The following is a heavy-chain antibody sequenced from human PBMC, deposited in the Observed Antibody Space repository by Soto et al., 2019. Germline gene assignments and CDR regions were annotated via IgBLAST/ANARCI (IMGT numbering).Heavy chain of an antibody. D-gene: IGHD5-18*01. V-gene: IGHV3-23*01. CDR1: GFTFSSYA. CDR3: AKGGIAMVYIFDY. J-gene: IGHJ4*02. CDR2: ISGSGGST. Sequence: EVQLLESGGGLVQPGGSLRLSCAASGFTFSSYAMSWVRQAPGKGLEWVSAISGSGGSTYYADSVKGRFTISRDNSKNTLCLQMNSLRAEDTAVYYCAKGGIAMVYIFDYWGQGTLVTVSS.